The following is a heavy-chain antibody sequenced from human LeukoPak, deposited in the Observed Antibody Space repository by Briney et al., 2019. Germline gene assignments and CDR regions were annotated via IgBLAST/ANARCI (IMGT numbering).Heavy chain of an antibody. V-gene: IGHV4-59*01. J-gene: IGHJ4*02. CDR1: GGSISSYY. D-gene: IGHD3-3*01. CDR2: IYYSGST. Sequence: PSETPSLTCTVSGGSISSYYWSWIRQPPGKGLEWIGYIYYSGSTNYNPSLKSRVTISVDTSKNQFSLKLSSVTAADTAVYYCARSSYYDFWSDPEGFDYWGQGTLVTVSS. CDR3: ARSSYYDFWSDPEGFDY.